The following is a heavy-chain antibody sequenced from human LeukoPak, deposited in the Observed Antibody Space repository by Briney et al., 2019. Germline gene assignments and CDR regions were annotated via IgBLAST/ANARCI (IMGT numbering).Heavy chain of an antibody. V-gene: IGHV4-59*08. CDR2: IYYSGIT. CDR3: ASSYDSSGYSNAFDI. CDR1: GGSFSGYY. D-gene: IGHD3-22*01. Sequence: SETLSLTCAVYGGSFSGYYWSWIRQPPGKGLEWIGYIYYSGITNYNPSLKSRVTISVDTSKNQFSLKLSSVTAADTAVYYCASSYDSSGYSNAFDIWGQGTMVTVSS. J-gene: IGHJ3*02.